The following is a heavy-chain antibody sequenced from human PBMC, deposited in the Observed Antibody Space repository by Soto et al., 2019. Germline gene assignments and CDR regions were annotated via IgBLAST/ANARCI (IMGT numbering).Heavy chain of an antibody. CDR3: ARGDCSGTSCYAFDH. CDR1: GLTFAGYG. D-gene: IGHD2-2*01. Sequence: QEQLVESGGGVVQPGMSLRLSCVASGLTFAGYGMHWVRQAPGKGLEWVAAIWYDGSKKYYADSVKGRFTISRDNSKSTLYLQMNSLRVEDTAVYYSARGDCSGTSCYAFDHWGQGTLITVSS. J-gene: IGHJ5*02. CDR2: IWYDGSKK. V-gene: IGHV3-33*01.